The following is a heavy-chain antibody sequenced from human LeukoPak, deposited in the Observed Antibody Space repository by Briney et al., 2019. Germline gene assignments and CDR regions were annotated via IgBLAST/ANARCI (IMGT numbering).Heavy chain of an antibody. CDR3: ARGRRRYYFDY. Sequence: SETLSLTCAVYGGSFRGYNWSWTRNPPGKGREWIGEINHSGSTNYNPSLKSRVTISVDTSKNQFSLKLSSVTAADTAVYYCARGRRRYYFDYWGQGTLVTVSS. V-gene: IGHV4-34*01. CDR1: GGSFRGYN. D-gene: IGHD4-17*01. CDR2: INHSGST. J-gene: IGHJ4*02.